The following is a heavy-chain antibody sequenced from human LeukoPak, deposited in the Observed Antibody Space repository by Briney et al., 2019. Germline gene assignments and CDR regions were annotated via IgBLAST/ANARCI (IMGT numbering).Heavy chain of an antibody. V-gene: IGHV3-15*01. D-gene: IGHD3-22*01. Sequence: PGGSLRLSCTASGFTFINARMSWVRQAPGEGLEWVGRIRSKADGGTADYTAPVNGRFTIPRYDAKNTMYLQMNSLEVEDTAVYFCALYWDTSGHYGLILHWGQGTLVTVSS. CDR1: GFTFINAR. CDR3: ALYWDTSGHYGLILH. J-gene: IGHJ4*02. CDR2: IRSKADGGTA.